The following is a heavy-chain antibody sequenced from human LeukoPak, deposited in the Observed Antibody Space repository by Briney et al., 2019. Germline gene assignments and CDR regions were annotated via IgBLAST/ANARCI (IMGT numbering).Heavy chain of an antibody. CDR3: TFLNMVRGLHY. CDR2: MNPNSGNT. V-gene: IGHV1-8*02. D-gene: IGHD3-10*01. Sequence: ASVKVSCKASGYTFTGYYMHWVRQATGQGLEWMGWMNPNSGNTGYAQKFQGRVTMTRNTSISTAYMELSSLRSEDTVVYYCTFLNMVRGLHYWGQGTLVTVSS. CDR1: GYTFTGYY. J-gene: IGHJ4*02.